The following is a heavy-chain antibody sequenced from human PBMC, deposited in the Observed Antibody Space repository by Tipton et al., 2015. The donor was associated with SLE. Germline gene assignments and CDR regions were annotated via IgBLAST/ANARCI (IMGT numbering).Heavy chain of an antibody. V-gene: IGHV4-39*07. J-gene: IGHJ5*02. D-gene: IGHD1-26*01. Sequence: TLSLTCTVSGGSISSSSYYWGWIRQPPGKGLEWIGSIYYSGSTYYNPSLKSRVTISVDTSKNQFSLKLSSVTAADTAVYYCARDLEKGGAGLPSWGQGTLVTVSS. CDR2: IYYSGST. CDR1: GGSISSSSYY. CDR3: ARDLEKGGAGLPS.